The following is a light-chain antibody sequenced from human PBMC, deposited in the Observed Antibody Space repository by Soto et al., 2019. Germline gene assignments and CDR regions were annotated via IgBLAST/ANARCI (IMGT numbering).Light chain of an antibody. CDR3: QQHGSSPPRT. J-gene: IGKJ1*01. Sequence: ENVLTQYPAAVCWSPGERITLSCRANQSVRNNHLAWFQQKPDRPPRLLIYGASSRATGIPDRFSGSGSGADFTLTISRLEPEDFAVYYCQQHGSSPPRTFGQGTKVDIK. V-gene: IGKV3-20*01. CDR1: QSVRNNH. CDR2: GAS.